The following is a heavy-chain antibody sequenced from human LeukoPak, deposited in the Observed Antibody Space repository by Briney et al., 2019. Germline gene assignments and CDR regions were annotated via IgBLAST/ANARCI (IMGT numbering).Heavy chain of an antibody. CDR3: ARGPYDSPLD. CDR2: ISAYNGNT. D-gene: IGHD3-22*01. V-gene: IGHV1-18*01. CDR1: GYTFTSYG. Sequence: ASVKVSCKASGYTFTSYGISWVRQAPGQGLEWMGWISAYNGNTNYAQKFQGRVTITTDESASTAYMELSSLRSEDTAVYYCARGPYDSPLDWGQGTLVTVSS. J-gene: IGHJ4*02.